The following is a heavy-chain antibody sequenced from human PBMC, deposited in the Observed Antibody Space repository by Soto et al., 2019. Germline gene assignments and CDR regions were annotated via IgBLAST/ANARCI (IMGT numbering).Heavy chain of an antibody. D-gene: IGHD3-3*01. CDR3: ARGLFDFWSGYYVRFDY. CDR1: VGSISSSSYY. V-gene: IGHV4-39*07. J-gene: IGHJ4*02. Sequence: SETLSLTCTVSVGSISSSSYYWGWIRQPPGKGLEWIGSIYYSGSTYYNPSLKSRVTISVDTSKNQFSLKLSSVTAADTAVYYCARGLFDFWSGYYVRFDYWGQGTLVTVSS. CDR2: IYYSGST.